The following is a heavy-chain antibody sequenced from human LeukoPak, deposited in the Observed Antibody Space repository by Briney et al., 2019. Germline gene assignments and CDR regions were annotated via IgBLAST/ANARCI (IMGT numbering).Heavy chain of an antibody. CDR2: IYPGDSDT. CDR3: ARDGNHYDFWSGYPTDNWFDP. J-gene: IGHJ5*02. D-gene: IGHD3-3*01. CDR1: GSSFTSYW. Sequence: GESLQISCQGSGSSFTSYWIGWVRQVPGKGLEWMGIIYPGDSDTRYSPSFQGQVTISADKSISTAYLQWSSLKASDTAMYYCARDGNHYDFWSGYPTDNWFDPGGQGTLVTVSS. V-gene: IGHV5-51*01.